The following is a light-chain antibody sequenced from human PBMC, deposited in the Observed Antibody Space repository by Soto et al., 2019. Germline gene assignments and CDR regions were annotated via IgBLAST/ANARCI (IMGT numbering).Light chain of an antibody. V-gene: IGKV3-15*01. Sequence: EIVLTQSPATLSVSPGERATLSCRASQSISSSLAWYQQQPGQAPRLLIYHASTRAAGIPARFSGSGSGTEFTPTISSLQSEDFAVYYCQQYYNWPPGTFGQGTKVEIK. CDR2: HAS. J-gene: IGKJ1*01. CDR1: QSISSS. CDR3: QQYYNWPPGT.